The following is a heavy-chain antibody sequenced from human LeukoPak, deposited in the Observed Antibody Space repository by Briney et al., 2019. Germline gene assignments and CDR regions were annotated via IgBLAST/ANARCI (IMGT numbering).Heavy chain of an antibody. Sequence: SETLSLTCTVSGGSISSTRYYWGWIRQPPGKGLEWIGSIYYSGSTYYNPSLKSRVTISVDTSKNQFSLKLSSVTAADTAVYYCASLYSGSYYALDYWGQGTLVTVSS. CDR2: IYYSGST. V-gene: IGHV4-39*01. CDR1: GGSISSTRYY. CDR3: ASLYSGSYYALDY. D-gene: IGHD1-26*01. J-gene: IGHJ4*02.